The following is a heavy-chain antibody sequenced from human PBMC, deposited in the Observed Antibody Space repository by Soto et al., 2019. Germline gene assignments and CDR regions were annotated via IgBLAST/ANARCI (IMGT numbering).Heavy chain of an antibody. J-gene: IGHJ6*02. CDR3: ASTMDV. V-gene: IGHV3-30-3*01. Sequence: QVQLVESGGGVVQPGRSLRLSCAASGFTFSSYAMNWVRQAPGKGLEWVAVISYDGSNKYYADSVKGRFTISRDNSKNTLYLQMNXXXDEDTAVYYCASTMDVWGQGTTVTV. CDR1: GFTFSSYA. CDR2: ISYDGSNK.